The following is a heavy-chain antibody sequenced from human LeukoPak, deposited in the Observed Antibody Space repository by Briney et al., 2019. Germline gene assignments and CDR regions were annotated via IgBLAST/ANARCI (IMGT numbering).Heavy chain of an antibody. J-gene: IGHJ5*02. D-gene: IGHD2-2*01. V-gene: IGHV4-38-2*02. CDR1: GYSISSDYY. CDR3: ARAVPPGTAISWFDP. Sequence: SETLSLTCTVSGYSISSDYYWGWNRQPPGKGLEWMGSIYHSGTTYYNPSLKSRVTISVDTSKNQFSLKLSSVTAADTAVYYCARAVPPGTAISWFDPWGQGTLVTVSS. CDR2: IYHSGTT.